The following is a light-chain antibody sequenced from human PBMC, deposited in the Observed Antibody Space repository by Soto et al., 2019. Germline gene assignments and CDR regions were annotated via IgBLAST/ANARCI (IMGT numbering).Light chain of an antibody. V-gene: IGLV2-14*01. CDR2: EVS. J-gene: IGLJ3*02. Sequence: QSALTQPASVSGSPGQSITISCTGTSSDVGGYNYVSWYQQHPGKAPKLMIYEVSNRPSGVSNRFSGSKSGNTASLTISGLQAEDEADYYCSSYTTSSTHWVFGGGTKLDRP. CDR3: SSYTTSSTHWV. CDR1: SSDVGGYNY.